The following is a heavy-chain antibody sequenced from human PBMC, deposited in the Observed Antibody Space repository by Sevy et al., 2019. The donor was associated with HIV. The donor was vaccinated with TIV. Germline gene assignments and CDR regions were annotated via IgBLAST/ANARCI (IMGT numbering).Heavy chain of an antibody. V-gene: IGHV3-23*01. J-gene: IGHJ3*01. CDR1: GFTFFSHV. CDR3: ATGATYNSIRWVFGV. Sequence: GGSLRLSCAASGFTFFSHVMSWVRQAPGKGLEWVSGLSGSGGTTYYADSVKGRFSISRDNSKNKLYLQMSSLRIEDTAVYYCATGATYNSIRWVFGVWGQGTMVSVSS. CDR2: LSGSGGTT. D-gene: IGHD2-2*01.